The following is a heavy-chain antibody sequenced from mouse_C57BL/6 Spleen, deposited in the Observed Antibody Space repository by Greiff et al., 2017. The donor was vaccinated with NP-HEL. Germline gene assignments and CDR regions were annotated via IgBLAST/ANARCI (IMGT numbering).Heavy chain of an antibody. J-gene: IGHJ2*01. CDR1: GYTFTSYG. CDR3: ARYYGNSQYYIGD. CDR2: IYIGNGYT. V-gene: IGHV1-58*01. D-gene: IGHD2-1*01. Sequence: EVKLMESGAELVRPGSSVKMSCKTSGYTFTSYGINWVKQRPGQGLEWIGYIYIGNGYTEYNEKFKGKATLTSDTSSSTAYMQLSSLTSEDSAIXFCARYYGNSQYYIGDWGKGTTLTVSS.